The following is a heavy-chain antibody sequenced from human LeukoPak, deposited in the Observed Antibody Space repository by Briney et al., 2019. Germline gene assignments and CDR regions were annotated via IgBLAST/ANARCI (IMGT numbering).Heavy chain of an antibody. Sequence: GGSLRLSCAASGSTSRSFAINRARQTPGKGLEWVAFIRYDGSNKYYADSVKGRFIIVRDNSKSTLYLQMNSLRAKDTAVYYCANDYSGIPGPFDYWGQGTLVTVSS. V-gene: IGHV3-30*02. D-gene: IGHD1-26*01. J-gene: IGHJ4*02. CDR1: GSTSRSFA. CDR3: ANDYSGIPGPFDY. CDR2: IRYDGSNK.